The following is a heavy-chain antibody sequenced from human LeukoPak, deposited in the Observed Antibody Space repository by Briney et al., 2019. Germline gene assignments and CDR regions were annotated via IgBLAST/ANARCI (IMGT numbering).Heavy chain of an antibody. CDR1: GYTFTGYY. Sequence: GASVKASCKASGYTFTGYYMHWVRQAPGQGLEWMGWINPNSGGTNYAQKFQGRVTMTRDTSISTAYMELSRLRSDDTAVYYCARSFVAAADYYYYYYMDVWGKGTTVTISS. J-gene: IGHJ6*03. D-gene: IGHD6-13*01. CDR2: INPNSGGT. CDR3: ARSFVAAADYYYYYYMDV. V-gene: IGHV1-2*02.